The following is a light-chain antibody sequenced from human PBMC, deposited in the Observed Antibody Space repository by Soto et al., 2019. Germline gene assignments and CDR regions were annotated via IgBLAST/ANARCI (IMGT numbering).Light chain of an antibody. J-gene: IGLJ1*01. CDR1: SSDVGGYDY. Sequence: QSERTQPPSASGSPGQSVTISCTVTSSDVGGYDYVSWYQQHPGKAPKLMIFEVTKRPSGVPNRFSGSKSGNTASLTVSGLQAEDEADYYCTSYAGSNTPNVFGTGTKVTVL. CDR3: TSYAGSNTPNV. V-gene: IGLV2-8*01. CDR2: EVT.